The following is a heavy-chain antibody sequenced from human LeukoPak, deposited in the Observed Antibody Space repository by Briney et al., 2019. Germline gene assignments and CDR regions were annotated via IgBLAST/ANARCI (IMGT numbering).Heavy chain of an antibody. V-gene: IGHV5-51*01. CDR3: ARRYSSSSIDY. CDR1: GYSFTNYW. CDR2: IYPGDSDT. D-gene: IGHD6-6*01. J-gene: IGHJ4*02. Sequence: GESLKISCKGSGYSFTNYWIGWVRQMPGKGLESMGIIYPGDSDTRYSPSFQGQVIISADKSISTTYLQWSSLKASDTAMYYCARRYSSSSIDYWGLGTLVTVSS.